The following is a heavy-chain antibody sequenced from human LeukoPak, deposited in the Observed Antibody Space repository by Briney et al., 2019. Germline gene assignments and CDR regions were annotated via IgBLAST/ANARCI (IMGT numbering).Heavy chain of an antibody. CDR2: IIPIFGTA. J-gene: IGHJ4*02. CDR3: ARDLFPGGSYHPFDY. CDR1: GYTFTSYY. Sequence: SVKVSCKASGYTFTSYYMHWVRQAPGQGLEWMGRIIPIFGTANYAQKFQGRVTITTDESTSTAYMELSSLRSEDTAVYYCARDLFPGGSYHPFDYWGQGTLVTVSS. D-gene: IGHD1-26*01. V-gene: IGHV1-69*05.